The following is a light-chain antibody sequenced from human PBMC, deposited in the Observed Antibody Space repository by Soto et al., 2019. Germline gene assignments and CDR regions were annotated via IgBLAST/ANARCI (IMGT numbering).Light chain of an antibody. Sequence: VWTRSPLTLYLSPTERANLSFRSSQNLSRRYLSWYQRKPGQAARLLIYAPSSRAACIPDRFTGSGSRTDCILTISGLVAEGCEVNCCKQYDRWPRSFGHGNTVDLK. J-gene: IGKJ1*01. V-gene: IGKV3-20*01. CDR2: APS. CDR3: KQYDRWPRS. CDR1: QNLSRRY.